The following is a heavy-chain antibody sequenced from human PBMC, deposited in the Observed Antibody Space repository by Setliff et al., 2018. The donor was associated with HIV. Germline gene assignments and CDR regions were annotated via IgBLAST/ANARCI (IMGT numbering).Heavy chain of an antibody. V-gene: IGHV1-8*02. D-gene: IGHD3-3*01. Sequence: ASVKVSCKASGYTFNNYDIHWVRQATGEGLEWMGWMNPKTGNTGYAQKFQGRVTLTRNTSISIAYMELSGLTSEDTAVYYCARALAGGPYYDFWSGSYRDQYNYMDVWGKGTKVTVSS. J-gene: IGHJ6*03. CDR1: GYTFNNYD. CDR3: ARALAGGPYYDFWSGSYRDQYNYMDV. CDR2: MNPKTGNT.